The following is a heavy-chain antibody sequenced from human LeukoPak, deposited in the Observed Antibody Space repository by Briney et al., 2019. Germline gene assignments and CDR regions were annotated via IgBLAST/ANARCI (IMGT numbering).Heavy chain of an antibody. CDR1: GGSISSYY. D-gene: IGHD6-6*01. CDR2: IYYSGST. CDR3: AREREEYSSSSGVYYYYYYMDV. J-gene: IGHJ6*03. Sequence: PSETLSLTCTVSGGSISSYYWSWIRQPPGKGLEWIGYIYYSGSTNYNPSLKSRVTISVDTSKNQFSLKLSSVTAADTAVYYCAREREEYSSSSGVYYYYYYMDVWGKGTTVTVSS. V-gene: IGHV4-59*12.